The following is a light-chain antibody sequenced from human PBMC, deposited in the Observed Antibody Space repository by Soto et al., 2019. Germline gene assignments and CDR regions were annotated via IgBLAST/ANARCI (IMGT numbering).Light chain of an antibody. CDR2: SAS. J-gene: IGKJ4*01. CDR3: QQLNSYPPT. CDR1: QGISSY. Sequence: DIQLTQSPSFLSASLGDRVTITCRASQGISSYLAWYQQKPGKAPKLLIYSASTLHSGVPSRFSGSESGTEFTLTISSLQPEDFASYYCQQLNSYPPTFGGGTKGGYQ. V-gene: IGKV1-9*01.